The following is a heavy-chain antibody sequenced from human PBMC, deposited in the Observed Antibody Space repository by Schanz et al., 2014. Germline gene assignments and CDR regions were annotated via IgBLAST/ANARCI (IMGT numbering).Heavy chain of an antibody. V-gene: IGHV3-21*04. Sequence: EVKMVESGGGLVKPGGSLRLSCAASGFNFSSYSLNWVRQAPGKGLEWVSVIGVDGTTTYYADSVKGRFTISRDNAKSSLYLQMNSLRVEDTGVYYCAASSGWHPSTDYWGQGTLLTVSS. CDR1: GFNFSSYS. D-gene: IGHD6-19*01. J-gene: IGHJ4*02. CDR2: IGVDGTTT. CDR3: AASSGWHPSTDY.